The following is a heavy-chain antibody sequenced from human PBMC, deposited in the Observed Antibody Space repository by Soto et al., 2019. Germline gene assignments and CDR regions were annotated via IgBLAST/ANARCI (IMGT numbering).Heavy chain of an antibody. D-gene: IGHD3-3*01. CDR2: IYYSGST. CDR3: AGQYYDFWSGSNYGMDV. CDR1: GGSISSGDYY. V-gene: IGHV4-30-4*01. J-gene: IGHJ6*02. Sequence: KPSETLSLTCTVSGGSISSGDYYWSWIRQPPGKGLEWIGYIYYSGSTYYNPSLKSRVTISVDTSKNQFSLKLSSVTAADTAVYYCAGQYYDFWSGSNYGMDVWGQGTTVTVSS.